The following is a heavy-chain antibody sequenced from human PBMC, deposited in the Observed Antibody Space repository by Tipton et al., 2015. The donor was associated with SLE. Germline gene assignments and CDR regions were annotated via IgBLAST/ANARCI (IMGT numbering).Heavy chain of an antibody. J-gene: IGHJ5*02. CDR2: IYTSGNT. Sequence: GLVKPSQTLSLTCTVSGGSISSTNYFWTWIRQPAGKGLEWIGRIYTSGNTNYNPSLQSRVTISIDTSKNQFSLKLSSVTAADTAVYYCARDSSGGYNWFDPWGQGTLVTVSS. CDR1: GGSISSTNYF. V-gene: IGHV4-61*02. D-gene: IGHD3-22*01. CDR3: ARDSSGGYNWFDP.